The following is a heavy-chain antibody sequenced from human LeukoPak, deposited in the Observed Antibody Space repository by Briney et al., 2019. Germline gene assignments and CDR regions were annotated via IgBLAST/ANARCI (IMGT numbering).Heavy chain of an antibody. V-gene: IGHV1-18*01. CDR1: GYTFTIYG. Sequence: VASVKVSCKASGYTFTIYGISWVRQAPGQGLEWMGWISAYNGNTNYAQKLQGRVTMTTDTSTSTAYMELRSLRSDDTAVYYCARSVGILTGRWFDYWGQGILVTVSS. J-gene: IGHJ4*02. D-gene: IGHD3-9*01. CDR2: ISAYNGNT. CDR3: ARSVGILTGRWFDY.